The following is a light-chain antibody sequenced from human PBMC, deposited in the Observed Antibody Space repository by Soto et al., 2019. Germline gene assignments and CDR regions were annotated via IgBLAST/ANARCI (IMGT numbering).Light chain of an antibody. V-gene: IGKV3-20*01. J-gene: IGKJ1*01. CDR3: QQYGSSPRT. Sequence: EIVLTQSPGTLSLSPGERAALSCRASRSLSSTSLAWYQQRPGQAPRLLIYDVSSRATGIPDRFSGSGSGTDFTLTINRLEPDDFAVYCCQQYGSSPRTFGQGTKVEIK. CDR1: RSLSSTS. CDR2: DVS.